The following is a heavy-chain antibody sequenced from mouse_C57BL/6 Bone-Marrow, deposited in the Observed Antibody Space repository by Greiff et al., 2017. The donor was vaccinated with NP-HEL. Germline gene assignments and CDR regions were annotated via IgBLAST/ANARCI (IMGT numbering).Heavy chain of an antibody. V-gene: IGHV1-64*01. CDR2: IHPTSGST. CDR1: GYTFTSYW. J-gene: IGHJ2*01. Sequence: QVQLQQPGAELVKPGASVKLSCKASGYTFTSYWMHWVKQRPGQGLEWIGMIHPTSGSTNYNEKFTSKATLTVDKSSSTAYMQLSSLTTEDSEVYYCPITAVVAYCFDYWGQGTTLTVSS. CDR3: PITAVVAYCFDY. D-gene: IGHD1-1*01.